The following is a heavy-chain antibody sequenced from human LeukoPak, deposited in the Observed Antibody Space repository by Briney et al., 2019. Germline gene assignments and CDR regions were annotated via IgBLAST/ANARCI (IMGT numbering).Heavy chain of an antibody. V-gene: IGHV1-2*02. CDR2: INPNSGGT. Sequence: PTASVKVSCKASGYTFTGYYMHWVRQAPGQGLEWMGWINPNSGGTNYAQKFQGRVTMTRDTSISTAYMELSRLRSDDTAVYYCARGYDSSGHALLVGYWGQGTLVTVSS. CDR1: GYTFTGYY. D-gene: IGHD3-22*01. J-gene: IGHJ4*02. CDR3: ARGYDSSGHALLVGY.